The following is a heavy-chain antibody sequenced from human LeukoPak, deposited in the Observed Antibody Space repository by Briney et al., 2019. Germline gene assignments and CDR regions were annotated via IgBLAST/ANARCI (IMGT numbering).Heavy chain of an antibody. D-gene: IGHD1-26*01. CDR1: GFTFSSYS. Sequence: PGGSLRLSCAASGFTFSSYSMNWVRQAPGKGLEWVSSISSSSSYIYYADSVKGRFTISRDNAKNSLYLQMNSLRAEDTAVYYCARARVGATRYFDYWGQGTLVTASS. CDR2: ISSSSSYI. V-gene: IGHV3-21*01. CDR3: ARARVGATRYFDY. J-gene: IGHJ4*02.